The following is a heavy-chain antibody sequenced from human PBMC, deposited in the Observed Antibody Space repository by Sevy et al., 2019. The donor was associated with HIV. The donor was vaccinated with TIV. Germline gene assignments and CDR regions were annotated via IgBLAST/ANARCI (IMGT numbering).Heavy chain of an antibody. J-gene: IGHJ4*02. V-gene: IGHV3-48*01. Sequence: GGSLRLSCAASGFTFSSYSMNWVRQAPGKGLEWVSYISSSSSPIYYAASVKGRFTISRDNAKNSLYLQMNSLRAEDTAVYYCARKWLAGFDYWGQGTLVTVSS. CDR2: ISSSSSPI. CDR3: ARKWLAGFDY. CDR1: GFTFSSYS. D-gene: IGHD6-19*01.